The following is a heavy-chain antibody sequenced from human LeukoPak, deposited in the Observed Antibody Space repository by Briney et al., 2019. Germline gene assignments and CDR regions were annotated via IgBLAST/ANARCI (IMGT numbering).Heavy chain of an antibody. D-gene: IGHD5-18*01. CDR2: INPDGNKK. J-gene: IGHJ4*02. CDR3: ARDLAYSRLDY. Sequence: PPGGSLRLSCAVSGLTFSSSWMDWVRQAPGKGLEWVASINPDGNKKYSADSVKGRFTISRDNAENSLYLQMNSLRVEDTAFYYCARDLAYSRLDYWGQGTLVTVSS. V-gene: IGHV3-7*01. CDR1: GLTFSSSW.